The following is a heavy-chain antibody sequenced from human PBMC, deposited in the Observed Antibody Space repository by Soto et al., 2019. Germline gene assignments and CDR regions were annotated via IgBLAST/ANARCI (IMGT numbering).Heavy chain of an antibody. CDR2: ISAHNGDT. CDR3: ATVPIYYNDGSGYYPLGH. CDR1: GYSFATYG. V-gene: IGHV1-18*04. J-gene: IGHJ4*02. Sequence: QVQLVQSGAEVKKPGASVKVSCKASGYSFATYGFSWVRQAPGQGLECVGWISAHNGDTHYSQKFQGRVTLTTDTSTNPGYTELRSLTSDDTAVYFCATVPIYYNDGSGYYPLGHWGQGTLVNVSS. D-gene: IGHD3-22*01.